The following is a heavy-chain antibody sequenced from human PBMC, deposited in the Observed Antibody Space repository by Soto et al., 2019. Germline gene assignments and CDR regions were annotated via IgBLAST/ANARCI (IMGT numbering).Heavy chain of an antibody. CDR3: ARLQWLVGWFDP. Sequence: PSETLSLTCTVSGGSISSYYWSWIRQPPGKGLEWIGYIYYSGSTNYNPSLKSRVTISVDTSKNQFSLKLSSVTAADTAVYYCARLQWLVGWFDPWGQGTLVTVSS. CDR2: IYYSGST. D-gene: IGHD6-19*01. J-gene: IGHJ5*02. V-gene: IGHV4-59*08. CDR1: GGSISSYY.